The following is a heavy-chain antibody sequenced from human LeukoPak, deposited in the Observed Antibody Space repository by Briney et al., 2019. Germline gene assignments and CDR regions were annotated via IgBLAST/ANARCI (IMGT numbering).Heavy chain of an antibody. CDR1: GYTFTSYG. CDR2: ISAYNGNT. CDR3: ARARGYCSGGSCYNWFDP. Sequence: ASVKVSCKASGYTFTSYGISWVRQAPGQGLEWMGWISAYNGNTNYAQKLQGRVTMTTDTSTSTAYMELRSLRSDDTAVYYCARARGYCSGGSCYNWFDPWGQGTLVTVSS. J-gene: IGHJ5*02. V-gene: IGHV1-18*01. D-gene: IGHD2-15*01.